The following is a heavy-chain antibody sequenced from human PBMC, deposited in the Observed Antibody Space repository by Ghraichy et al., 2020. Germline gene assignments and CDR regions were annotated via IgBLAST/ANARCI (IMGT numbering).Heavy chain of an antibody. CDR1: GGSISSGGYS. Sequence: SETLYLTCAVSGGSISSGGYSWSWIRQPPGKGLEWIGYIYHSGSTYYNPSLKSRVTISVDRSKNQFSLKLSSVTAADTAVYYCASLLSSGDYFDYWGQGTLVTVSS. V-gene: IGHV4-30-2*01. CDR2: IYHSGST. CDR3: ASLLSSGDYFDY. D-gene: IGHD3-10*01. J-gene: IGHJ4*02.